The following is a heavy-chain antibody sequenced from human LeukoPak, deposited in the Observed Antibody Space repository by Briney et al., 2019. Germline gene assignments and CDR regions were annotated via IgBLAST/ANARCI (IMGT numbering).Heavy chain of an antibody. Sequence: PGGSLRISCAASGFTFSTAWMSWVRQAPGKGLEWVGHIKSKNVGGTTEFTAPVKGRFTISRDDSKNTVYLQMNSLRTEDTAVYYCITEYYGSAMYWGQGALVTVSS. D-gene: IGHD3-10*01. CDR1: GFTFSTAW. J-gene: IGHJ4*02. V-gene: IGHV3-15*01. CDR2: IKSKNVGGTT. CDR3: ITEYYGSAMY.